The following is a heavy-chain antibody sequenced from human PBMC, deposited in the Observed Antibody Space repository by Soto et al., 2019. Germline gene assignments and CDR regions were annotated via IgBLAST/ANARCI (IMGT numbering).Heavy chain of an antibody. V-gene: IGHV3-48*01. J-gene: IGHJ4*02. CDR3: ASSTSPDAY. CDR1: GFTFNSYS. D-gene: IGHD2-2*01. Sequence: EVQLVESGGGLVQPVGSLRLSCVASGFTFNSYSMNWVRQAPGKGLEWISYINSGSTSVFYADSVKGRVTISRDNAKNSLFLQMNSLRAEDTAVYYCASSTSPDAYWGQGTLVTVSS. CDR2: INSGSTSV.